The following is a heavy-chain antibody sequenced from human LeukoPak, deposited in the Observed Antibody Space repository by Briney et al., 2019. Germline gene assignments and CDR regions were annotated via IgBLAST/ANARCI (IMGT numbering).Heavy chain of an antibody. V-gene: IGHV3-23*01. J-gene: IGHJ5*02. CDR2: ISGSGGST. CDR3: AKTGTGYFRNWFDP. D-gene: IGHD3/OR15-3a*01. CDR1: GFTFSSYA. Sequence: GGSLRLSCAASGFTFSSYAMSWVRQAPGKGLEWVSAISGSGGSTYYADSVKGRFTISRDSSKNTLYLQMNSLRVEDTAVYFCAKTGTGYFRNWFDPWGQGTLVTVSS.